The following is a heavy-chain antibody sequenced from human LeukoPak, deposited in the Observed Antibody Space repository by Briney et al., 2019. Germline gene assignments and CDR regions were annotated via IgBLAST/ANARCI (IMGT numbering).Heavy chain of an antibody. Sequence: PGGSLRLSCAASGFIFSSYSMNWVRQAPGKGLEWVSSISSSSSYIYYADSVKGRFTISRDNAKNSLYLQMNSLRAEDTAVYYCARLTTTVATPFDYWGQGTLVTVSS. CDR2: ISSSSSYI. CDR1: GFIFSSYS. CDR3: ARLTTTVATPFDY. J-gene: IGHJ4*02. D-gene: IGHD4-17*01. V-gene: IGHV3-21*01.